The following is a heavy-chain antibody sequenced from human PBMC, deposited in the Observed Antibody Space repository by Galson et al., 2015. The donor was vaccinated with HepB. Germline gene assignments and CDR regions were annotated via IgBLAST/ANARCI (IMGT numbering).Heavy chain of an antibody. CDR3: ARVRGTYSVLDAFDI. V-gene: IGHV4-59*01. Sequence: LSLTCTVSGGSISNYYWSWIRQPPGKGLEWIAYIYYNGGTNYNPSLKSRVTISVDTSKNQFSLKLSSVTAAATAIYYCARVRGTYSVLDAFDIWGQGTMVTVSS. J-gene: IGHJ3*02. CDR1: GGSISNYY. CDR2: IYYNGGT. D-gene: IGHD1-26*01.